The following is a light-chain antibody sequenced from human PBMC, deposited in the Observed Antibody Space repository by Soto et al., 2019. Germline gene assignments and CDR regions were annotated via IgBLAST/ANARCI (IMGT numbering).Light chain of an antibody. CDR2: KVS. V-gene: IGKV2-30*01. Sequence: VVLTQSPLSLPVTLGQPASISCRSSQSLVYRDGNTYLNWFQQRPGQSPRRIIYKVSDRDSGVPDRFSGSGSGTDFALKISRVEADDVGVYSCLQGTHWPPYSFGQGTKLEIK. J-gene: IGKJ2*03. CDR3: LQGTHWPPYS. CDR1: QSLVYRDGNTY.